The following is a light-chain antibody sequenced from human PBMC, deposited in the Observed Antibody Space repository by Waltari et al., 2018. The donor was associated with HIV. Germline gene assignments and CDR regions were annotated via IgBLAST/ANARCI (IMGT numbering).Light chain of an antibody. CDR2: DDG. Sequence: QSVLTQPPSVSAAPGQKVTISCSGSTSNIGNRYVSWYQRLPGTAPKLLIYDDGDRPTGVPDHCSGAKYGASATRGITGRQNGDEDDDYCGTWDSSLSAVVFGTGTKVTVL. V-gene: IGLV1-51*01. CDR1: TSNIGNRY. CDR3: GTWDSSLSAVV. J-gene: IGLJ1*01.